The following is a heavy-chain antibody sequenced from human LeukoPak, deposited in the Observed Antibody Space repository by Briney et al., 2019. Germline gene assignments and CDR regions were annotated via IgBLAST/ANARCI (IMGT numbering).Heavy chain of an antibody. Sequence: GGSLRLSCAASGFTFNTYGLHWVRQAPGKGLEWVAVISYDGSKKYYADSVKGRFTISRDNPKNTLYLEMNSLRAEDTAVYYCAKQLGYCSGGSCYFPYWGQGTLVTVSS. CDR1: GFTFNTYG. V-gene: IGHV3-30*18. CDR2: ISYDGSKK. J-gene: IGHJ4*02. D-gene: IGHD2-15*01. CDR3: AKQLGYCSGGSCYFPY.